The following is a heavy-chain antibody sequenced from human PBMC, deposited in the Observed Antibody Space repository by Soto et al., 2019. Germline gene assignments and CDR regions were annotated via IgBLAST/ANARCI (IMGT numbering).Heavy chain of an antibody. J-gene: IGHJ4*02. CDR3: AHPKNSDLDY. D-gene: IGHD2-15*01. V-gene: IGHV2-5*02. Sequence: QITLKESGPTLVKPTQTLTLTCTFSGFSLTISGEGVAWIRQPPGKALEWLALIYWDGDRRYSPSLKTRLTISEVSSKSRVVLTMTNMDPLDTATYYCAHPKNSDLDYWGQGSLVTVSS. CDR1: GFSLTISGEG. CDR2: IYWDGDR.